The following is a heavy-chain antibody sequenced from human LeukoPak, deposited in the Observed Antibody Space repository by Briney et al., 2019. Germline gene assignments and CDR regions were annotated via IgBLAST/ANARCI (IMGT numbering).Heavy chain of an antibody. J-gene: IGHJ5*02. CDR2: IYYSGST. CDR3: ARDGFRGFGELSTGGSFDP. D-gene: IGHD3-10*01. V-gene: IGHV4-59*01. Sequence: PSETLSLTCTVSGGSISSYYWSWIRQPPGKGLEWIGYIYYSGSTNYNPSLKSRVTISVDTSKNQFSLKLSSVTAADTAVYYCARDGFRGFGELSTGGSFDPWGQGTLVTVSS. CDR1: GGSISSYY.